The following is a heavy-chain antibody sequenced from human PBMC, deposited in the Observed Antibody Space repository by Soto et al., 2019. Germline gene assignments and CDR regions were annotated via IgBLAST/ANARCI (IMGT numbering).Heavy chain of an antibody. V-gene: IGHV4-59*01. Sequence: SETLSLTCTVSGDSLSSYYWSWIRQPPGKGLEWIGYIYYSGSTNYNPSLTNYNPSLKSRVTISVDTSKNQFSLKLSSVTAADTAVYYCATDPVGVTSTRPHWSQRSLVTVS. CDR2: IYYSGSTNYNPSLT. D-gene: IGHD1-26*01. CDR3: ATDPVGVTSTRPH. J-gene: IGHJ4*02. CDR1: GDSLSSYY.